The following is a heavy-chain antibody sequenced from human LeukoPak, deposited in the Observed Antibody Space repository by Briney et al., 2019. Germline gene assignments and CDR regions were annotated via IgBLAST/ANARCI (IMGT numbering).Heavy chain of an antibody. V-gene: IGHV4-4*07. J-gene: IGHJ3*02. D-gene: IGHD6-13*01. CDR2: IYTSGST. Sequence: CRWLPHPYKKRLEWIGRIYTSGSTNYNPSLKSRVTMSVDTSKNRFSLKLSSVTAADTAVYYCARDEIAAAGRGFDIWGQGTMVTVSS. CDR3: ARDEIAAAGRGFDI.